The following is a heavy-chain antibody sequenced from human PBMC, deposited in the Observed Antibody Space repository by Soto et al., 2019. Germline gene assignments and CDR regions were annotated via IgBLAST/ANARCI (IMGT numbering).Heavy chain of an antibody. CDR1: GFTFSSYA. D-gene: IGHD6-13*01. J-gene: IGHJ6*02. Sequence: GGSLRLSCAAPGFTFSSYAMSWVRQAPGKGLEWVSAISGSGGSTYYADSVKGRFTISRDNSKNTLYLQMSSLRAEDTAVYHCAKGTRIAAAGHYYYYGMDVWGQGTTVTVSS. V-gene: IGHV3-23*01. CDR2: ISGSGGST. CDR3: AKGTRIAAAGHYYYYGMDV.